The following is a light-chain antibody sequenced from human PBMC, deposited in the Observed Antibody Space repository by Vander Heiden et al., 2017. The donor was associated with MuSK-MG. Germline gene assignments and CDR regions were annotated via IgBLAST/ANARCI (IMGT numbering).Light chain of an antibody. Sequence: DIVMTQSPDSLAVSLGERATIHCKSSQNVLYSSNNKNYLAWYQQKPGQPPNLLIYWASTRESGVPDRFSGSGSATDFTLTITGLQAEDVAVYYCQQYDSTPHTFGGGTKVEIK. V-gene: IGKV4-1*01. CDR1: QNVLYSSNNKNY. J-gene: IGKJ4*01. CDR3: QQYDSTPHT. CDR2: WAS.